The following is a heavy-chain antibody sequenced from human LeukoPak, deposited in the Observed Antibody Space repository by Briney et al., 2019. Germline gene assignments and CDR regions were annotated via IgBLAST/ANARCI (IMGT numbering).Heavy chain of an antibody. Sequence: PSQTLSLTCTVSGGSISSGGYYWSWIRQPPGKGLEWIGYIYHSGSTNYNPSLKSRVTISVDTSKNQFSLKLSSVTAADTAVYYCARAGYSSGYDAFDIWGQGTMVTVSS. CDR1: GGSISSGGYY. V-gene: IGHV4-30-2*01. J-gene: IGHJ3*02. CDR2: IYHSGST. CDR3: ARAGYSSGYDAFDI. D-gene: IGHD6-25*01.